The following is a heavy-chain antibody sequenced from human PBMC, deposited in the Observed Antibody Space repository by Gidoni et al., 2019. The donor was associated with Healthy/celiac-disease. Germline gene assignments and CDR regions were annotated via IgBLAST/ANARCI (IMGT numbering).Heavy chain of an antibody. CDR3: ATPEDSYGPW. D-gene: IGHD5-18*01. J-gene: IGHJ4*02. CDR2: ISGSGGST. CDR1: GFTFSSYA. V-gene: IGHV3-23*01. Sequence: EVQLLESGGGLVQPGGSLRIACAASGFTFSSYAMSWVRQAPGKGLGWVSAISGSGGSTYYADSVKGRFTISRDNSKNTLYLQMNSLRAEDTAVYYCATPEDSYGPWWGQGTLVNVSS.